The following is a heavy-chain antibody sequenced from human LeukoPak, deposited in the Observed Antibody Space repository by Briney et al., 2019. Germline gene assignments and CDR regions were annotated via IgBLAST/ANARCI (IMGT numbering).Heavy chain of an antibody. V-gene: IGHV4-59*01. J-gene: IGHJ4*02. Sequence: NPGGSLRLSCAASGFTFSDYYMSWIRQPPGKGLEWIGYIYYSGSTNYNPSLKSRVTISVDTSKNQFSLKLSSVTAADTAVYYCAGNLAAAGTGNIDYWGQGTLVTVSS. CDR3: AGNLAAAGTGNIDY. CDR2: IYYSGST. CDR1: GFTFSDYY. D-gene: IGHD6-13*01.